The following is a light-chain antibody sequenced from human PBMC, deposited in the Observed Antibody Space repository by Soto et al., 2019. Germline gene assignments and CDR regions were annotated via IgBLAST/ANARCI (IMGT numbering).Light chain of an antibody. CDR1: SRDVGSYNR. CDR2: EVN. CDR3: SSFTTSSTWV. J-gene: IGLJ3*02. Sequence: QSALTQPPSVSGSPGQSVTISCTGTSRDVGSYNRVSWYQQPPGTAPRLLVYEVNNRPSGVPDRFSGSKSGNTASLTISGLQAEDEADYYCSSFTTSSTWVFGGGTKLTVL. V-gene: IGLV2-18*02.